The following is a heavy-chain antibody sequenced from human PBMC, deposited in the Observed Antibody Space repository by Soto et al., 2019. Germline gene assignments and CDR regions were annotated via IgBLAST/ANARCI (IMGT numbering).Heavy chain of an antibody. CDR2: IYYSGST. Sequence: QVQLQESGPGLVKPSETLSLTCTVSGGSISSYYWSWIRQPPGKGLEWIGYIYYSGSTNYNPSIKSRVTISVDTSKNQFSLKLSSVTAADTAVYYCARGHDFWSGYPYYYYGMDVWGQGTTVTVSS. J-gene: IGHJ6*02. D-gene: IGHD3-3*01. V-gene: IGHV4-59*01. CDR3: ARGHDFWSGYPYYYYGMDV. CDR1: GGSISSYY.